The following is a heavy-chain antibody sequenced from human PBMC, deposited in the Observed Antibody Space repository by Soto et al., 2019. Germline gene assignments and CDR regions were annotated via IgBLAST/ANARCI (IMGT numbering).Heavy chain of an antibody. CDR1: RFIFSDYW. CDR3: ARHDDAGTVDY. J-gene: IGHJ4*02. V-gene: IGHV3-7*01. CDR2: MDPSGSKT. D-gene: IGHD1-1*01. Sequence: EVQLVESGGGLVQPGGSLRLSCVGSRFIFSDYWMSWVRQAPGKGLEWVAIMDPSGSKTDYVDSVKGRFTIFRDNAENSVYLQMNSLRAEDTAFYFCARHDDAGTVDYWGQGTLVTVSS.